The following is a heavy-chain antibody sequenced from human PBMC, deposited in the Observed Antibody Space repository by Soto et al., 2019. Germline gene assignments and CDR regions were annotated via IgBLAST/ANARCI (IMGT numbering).Heavy chain of an antibody. CDR3: ARGEKYYYGSGSYYYYYYYMDV. Sequence: ASVKVSCKASGGTFSSYTISWVRQAPGQGLEWMGRIIPILGKANYAQKFQGRVTITADKSTSTAYMELSSLRSEDTAVYYCARGEKYYYGSGSYYYYYYYMDVWGKGTTVTVSS. J-gene: IGHJ6*03. CDR1: GGTFSSYT. V-gene: IGHV1-69*08. CDR2: IIPILGKA. D-gene: IGHD3-10*01.